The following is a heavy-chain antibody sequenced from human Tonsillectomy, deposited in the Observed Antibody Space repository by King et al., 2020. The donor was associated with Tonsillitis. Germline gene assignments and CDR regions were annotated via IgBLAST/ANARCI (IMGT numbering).Heavy chain of an antibody. Sequence: VQLVESGEGLVQPGGSLRLSCAASGFTFSSYWMSWVRQAPGKGLEWVANIKQDGSEKYYVDSVKGRFTLSRDNAKNSLYLQMNGLRAEDTAVYYCAKGTWPGRRLSLDYGGQGTLVTVSS. CDR2: IKQDGSEK. CDR3: AKGTWPGRRLSLDY. V-gene: IGHV3-7*01. CDR1: GFTFSSYW. J-gene: IGHJ4*02.